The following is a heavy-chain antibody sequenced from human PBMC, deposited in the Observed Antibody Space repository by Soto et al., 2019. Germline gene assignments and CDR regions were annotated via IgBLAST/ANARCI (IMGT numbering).Heavy chain of an antibody. Sequence: EVQLLESGGGLVQPGGSLRLSCAASGFTFSSYAMSWVLQAPGKGLEWVSVIRRGGERTYYADSVKGRFTISRDNYKSTLYLQVNSLRTEDTAVYYCAKDRAGYCTTTICSRYYYCMEVWGKGTTVTVSS. CDR3: AKDRAGYCTTTICSRYYYCMEV. J-gene: IGHJ6*03. D-gene: IGHD2-2*01. CDR2: IRRGGERT. CDR1: GFTFSSYA. V-gene: IGHV3-23*01.